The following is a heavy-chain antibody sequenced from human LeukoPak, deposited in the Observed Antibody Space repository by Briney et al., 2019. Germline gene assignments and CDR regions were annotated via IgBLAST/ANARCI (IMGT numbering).Heavy chain of an antibody. CDR3: ARDVGTMVRGVIIWFDP. D-gene: IGHD3-10*01. Sequence: ASVKVSCKASASTFSTYAIHWVRQAPGQGLEWMGWINPNSGGTNYAQKFQGRVTMTRDTSISTAYMELSRLRSDDTAVYYCARDVGTMVRGVIIWFDPWGQGTLVTVSS. CDR2: INPNSGGT. V-gene: IGHV1-2*02. J-gene: IGHJ5*02. CDR1: ASTFSTYA.